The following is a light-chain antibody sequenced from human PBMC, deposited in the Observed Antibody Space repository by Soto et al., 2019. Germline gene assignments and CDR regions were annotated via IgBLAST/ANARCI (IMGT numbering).Light chain of an antibody. CDR1: SSDVGGFNY. Sequence: QSALTQPASVSGSPGQSITISCTGTSSDVGGFNYLSWYQQHPGKAPKVMIYEVTNRFSGSKSGNTASLTIPGLQAEDEADYFCSSYTTSGTPVFGGGTKLTV. J-gene: IGLJ3*02. CDR3: SSYTTSGTPV. CDR2: EV. V-gene: IGLV2-14*01.